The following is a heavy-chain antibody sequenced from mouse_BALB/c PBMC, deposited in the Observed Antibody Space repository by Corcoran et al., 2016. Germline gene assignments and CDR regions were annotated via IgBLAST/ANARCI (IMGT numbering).Heavy chain of an antibody. J-gene: IGHJ1*01. CDR1: GFNIKDTY. D-gene: IGHD1-1*01. V-gene: IGHV14-3*02. CDR3: ARRYYYGRGYFDV. CDR2: IDPANGNT. Sequence: EVQLQQSGAELVKPGASVKLSCTASGFNIKDTYMHWVKQRPEQGLEWIGRIDPANGNTKYDPKFQDKATITADTSSNTAYLQLSSLTSEDTAVYYCARRYYYGRGYFDVWGAGTTVTVSS.